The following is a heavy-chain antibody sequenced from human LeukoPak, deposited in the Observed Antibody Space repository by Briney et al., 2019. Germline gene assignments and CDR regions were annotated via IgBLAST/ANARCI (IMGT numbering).Heavy chain of an antibody. J-gene: IGHJ5*02. Sequence: GGSLRLSCVASGFTLSSYNMKWVRQAPGKRLEWVSSISWRSSDIEYADSVKGRFTISRDIDKKSLYLQMNSLRVEDTAVYYCARDDCSTTSCQKHQNWFDPWGQGTLVTVSS. CDR1: GFTLSSYN. CDR3: ARDDCSTTSCQKHQNWFDP. V-gene: IGHV3-21*01. CDR2: ISWRSSDI. D-gene: IGHD2-2*01.